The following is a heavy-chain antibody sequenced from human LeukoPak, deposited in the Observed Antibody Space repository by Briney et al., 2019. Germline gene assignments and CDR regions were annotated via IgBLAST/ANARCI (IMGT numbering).Heavy chain of an antibody. CDR1: GFTFSSYW. V-gene: IGHV3-7*01. Sequence: GGSLRLSCAASGFTFSSYWMSWVRQAPGKGLEWVANIKQDGSEKYYVDSVKGRFTISRDNAKNSLYLQMNSLRAEDTAVYYCARCGSRGSGSSKGVYFDYWGQGTLVTVSS. J-gene: IGHJ4*02. CDR3: ARCGSRGSGSSKGVYFDY. D-gene: IGHD3-10*01. CDR2: IKQDGSEK.